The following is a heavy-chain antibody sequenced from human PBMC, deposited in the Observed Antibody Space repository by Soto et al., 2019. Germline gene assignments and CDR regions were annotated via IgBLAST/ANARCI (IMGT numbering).Heavy chain of an antibody. D-gene: IGHD5-18*01. CDR1: GGSISSSSYY. CDR3: ASLPIQLWSFDY. J-gene: IGHJ4*02. Sequence: QLQLQESGPGLVKPSETLSLTCTVSGGSISSSSYYWGWIRQPPGKGLEWIGSIYYSGSTYYNPSLNSRVTISVDTSKNQFSLKLSSVTAADTAVYYCASLPIQLWSFDYWGQGTLVTVSS. V-gene: IGHV4-39*01. CDR2: IYYSGST.